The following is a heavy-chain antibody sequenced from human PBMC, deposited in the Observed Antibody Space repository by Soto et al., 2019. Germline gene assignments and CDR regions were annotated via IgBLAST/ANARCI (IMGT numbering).Heavy chain of an antibody. Sequence: GGSLRLSCAASGFTFSSYWMSWVRQAPGKGLEWVANIKQDGSEKYYVDSVKGRFTISRDNAKNSLYLQMNSLRAEDTAVYYCAREPLGIAALHWFDPWGQGTQVTVSS. J-gene: IGHJ5*02. D-gene: IGHD6-13*01. V-gene: IGHV3-7*01. CDR1: GFTFSSYW. CDR3: AREPLGIAALHWFDP. CDR2: IKQDGSEK.